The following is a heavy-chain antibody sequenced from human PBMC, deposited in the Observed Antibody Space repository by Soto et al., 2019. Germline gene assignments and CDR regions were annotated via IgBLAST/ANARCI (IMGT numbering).Heavy chain of an antibody. CDR3: GKNYNWNFVVEY. CDR2: ISATGGST. V-gene: IGHV3-23*01. D-gene: IGHD1-7*01. Sequence: EVQLLESGGDFVQPGRSLRLSCAASGFPFSNHAMSWVRQAPGKGLEWLSAISATGGSTYYADSVRGRFSISRDNSKNPVFLPMDSLTAEGTAVYFCGKNYNWNFVVEYWGRGTLVTVS. CDR1: GFPFSNHA. J-gene: IGHJ4*02.